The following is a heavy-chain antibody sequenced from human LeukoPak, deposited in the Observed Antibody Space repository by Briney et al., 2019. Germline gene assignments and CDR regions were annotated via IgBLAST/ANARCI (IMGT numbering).Heavy chain of an antibody. J-gene: IGHJ3*02. CDR1: GYTFTGYY. CDR3: ASQCAIRYCSGGGCYFDALDI. D-gene: IGHD2-15*01. V-gene: IGHV1-2*02. Sequence: ASVKVSCKASGYTFTGYYMQRVRQPPGQGLAWMGWINPNTGGTNYAHKLQGRVTVTTDTTVSPDCLELSRLTSADAAVYYCASQCAIRYCSGGGCYFDALDIWGQGTMVTVSS. CDR2: INPNTGGT.